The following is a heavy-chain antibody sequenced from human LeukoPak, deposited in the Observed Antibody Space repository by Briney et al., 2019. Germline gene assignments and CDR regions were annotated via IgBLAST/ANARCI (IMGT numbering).Heavy chain of an antibody. CDR2: INPNNGDT. V-gene: IGHV1-2*02. D-gene: IGHD3-3*01. CDR3: ARESERAPDFGINYYYYMDV. CDR1: GYSLTGYY. Sequence: GASVKVSCKASGYSLTGYYMHWVRQAPGQGLEWMGWINPNNGDTNSTQKFQGRVTMTTDTSISTAFLELYRLTSDDTAVYFCARESERAPDFGINYYYYMDVWGEGTTVTVSS. J-gene: IGHJ6*03.